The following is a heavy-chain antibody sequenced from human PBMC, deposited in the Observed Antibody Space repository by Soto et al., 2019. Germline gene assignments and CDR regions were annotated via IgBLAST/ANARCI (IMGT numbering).Heavy chain of an antibody. CDR3: GRVGDGYSHDY. J-gene: IGHJ4*02. CDR2: SYTNSRT. D-gene: IGHD5-18*01. CDR1: GDSINNYY. Sequence: SETLSLTCTVSGDSINNYYWSWIRQPAGKGLEWIGRSYTNSRTNYNPSLKSRVTMSVDASENQFSLMLSSVTAADTAVYYCGRVGDGYSHDYWGQGPQVTVS. V-gene: IGHV4-4*07.